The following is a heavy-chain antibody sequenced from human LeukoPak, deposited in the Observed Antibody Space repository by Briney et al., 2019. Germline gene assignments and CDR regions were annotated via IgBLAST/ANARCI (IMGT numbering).Heavy chain of an antibody. CDR1: GGTFSSYA. CDR3: ARAIAAAGYFDY. Sequence: SVKVSCKASGGTFSSYAISWVRQAPGQGLEWMGRIIPIFGTANYAQKFQGRVTITTDESTSTAYMELSSPRPEDTAVYYCARAIAAAGYFDYWGQGTLVTVSS. V-gene: IGHV1-69*05. J-gene: IGHJ4*02. CDR2: IIPIFGTA. D-gene: IGHD6-13*01.